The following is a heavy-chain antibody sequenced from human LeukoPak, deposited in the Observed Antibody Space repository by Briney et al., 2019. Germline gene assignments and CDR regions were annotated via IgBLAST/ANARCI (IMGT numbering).Heavy chain of an antibody. CDR3: AKGLDYDSSGYYSY. CDR1: GFTFDDYA. D-gene: IGHD3-22*01. Sequence: GGSLRLSCAASGFTFDDYAMRWVRQAPGKGLEWVSGISWNSGSIGYADSVKGRFTISRDNAKNSLYLQVNSLRAEDTALYYCAKGLDYDSSGYYSYWGQGTLVTVSS. V-gene: IGHV3-9*01. J-gene: IGHJ4*02. CDR2: ISWNSGSI.